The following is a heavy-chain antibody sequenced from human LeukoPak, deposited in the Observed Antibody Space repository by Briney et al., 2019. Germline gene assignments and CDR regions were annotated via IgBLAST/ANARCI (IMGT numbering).Heavy chain of an antibody. D-gene: IGHD7-27*01. CDR1: GDSISSGNYY. CDR2: IYTSGNT. V-gene: IGHV4-61*02. J-gene: IGHJ3*02. CDR3: ARDRAGDSFDI. Sequence: SQTLSLTCTVSGDSISSGNYYWTWIRQPAGKGLEWIGRIYTSGNTNYNPSLKSQVTISMDTSKNQFSLNLNSVTAADTAVYYCARDRAGDSFDIWGQGTMVTVSS.